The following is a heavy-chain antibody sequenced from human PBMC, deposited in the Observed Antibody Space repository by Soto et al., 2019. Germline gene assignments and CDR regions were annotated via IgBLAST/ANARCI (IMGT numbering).Heavy chain of an antibody. CDR3: ARVGTWIQLSFDY. J-gene: IGHJ4*02. CDR2: ISTGGSTI. D-gene: IGHD5-18*01. Sequence: LRLSCTASGFTFRAYYMNWIRQAPGKGLEWVSYISTGGSTIFYADSVKGRFTISRDNDKNSLSLQMDSLRADDTGVYYCARVGTWIQLSFDYWGQGTLVTVSS. V-gene: IGHV3-11*01. CDR1: GFTFRAYY.